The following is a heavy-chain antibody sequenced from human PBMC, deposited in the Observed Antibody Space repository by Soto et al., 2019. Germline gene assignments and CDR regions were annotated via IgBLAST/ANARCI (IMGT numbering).Heavy chain of an antibody. CDR1: GFTFGNYA. D-gene: IGHD2-15*01. CDR3: TRAESPAVAYFFDY. V-gene: IGHV3-49*04. Sequence: GSLRLSCTVSGFTFGNYAINWVRQAPGKGLEWVGLIRNQTYSGTTEYAASMNGRFTISRDDSSSIAYLQMNSLKTEDSAVYYCTRAESPAVAYFFDYWGQGTLVTVSS. J-gene: IGHJ4*02. CDR2: IRNQTYSGTT.